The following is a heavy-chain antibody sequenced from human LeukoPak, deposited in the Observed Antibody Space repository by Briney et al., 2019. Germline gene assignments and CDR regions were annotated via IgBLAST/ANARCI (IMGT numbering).Heavy chain of an antibody. D-gene: IGHD6-25*01. J-gene: IGHJ4*02. CDR1: GGSISSYY. CDR2: IYYTRRT. V-gene: IGHV4-59*12. CDR3: ARERTPGSGYGIDY. Sequence: PSETLSLTCTVSGGSISSYYWTWIRQPPGRGVEGSGYIYYTRRTNYNPSLKSRLTMSVDTSNTQLSLKMSSVTAADTAVYYCARERTPGSGYGIDYWGQGTLVTVSS.